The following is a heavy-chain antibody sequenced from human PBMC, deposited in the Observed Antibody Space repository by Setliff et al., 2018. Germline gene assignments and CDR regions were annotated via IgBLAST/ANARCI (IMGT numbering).Heavy chain of an antibody. V-gene: IGHV3-23*01. CDR2: ISNSGGST. Sequence: GGSLRLSCAASGFAFSSYWMSWVRQAPGKGLEWVSSISNSGGSTFYADSVKGRFTISRDNSKNTLYLQMNSLRAEDTAVYYCARHGSGARGIFGVVIPTDVFDIWGQGTMVTVSS. J-gene: IGHJ3*02. CDR1: GFAFSSYW. D-gene: IGHD3-3*01. CDR3: ARHGSGARGIFGVVIPTDVFDI.